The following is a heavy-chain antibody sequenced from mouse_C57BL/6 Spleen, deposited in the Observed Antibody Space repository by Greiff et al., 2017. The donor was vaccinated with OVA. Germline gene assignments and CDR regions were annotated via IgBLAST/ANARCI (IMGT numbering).Heavy chain of an antibody. CDR3: ARDDYDRVWFAN. J-gene: IGHJ3*01. Sequence: QVHVKQSGPELVKPGTSVKISCKASGYAFSSSWMNWVKQRSGKGLEWIGRFYPGDGDTNYNGKFKGKATLTADKSSSTAYMQLSSLTSEDSAVYICARDDYDRVWFANWGQGTLVTVSA. V-gene: IGHV1-82*01. CDR1: GYAFSSSW. CDR2: FYPGDGDT. D-gene: IGHD2-4*01.